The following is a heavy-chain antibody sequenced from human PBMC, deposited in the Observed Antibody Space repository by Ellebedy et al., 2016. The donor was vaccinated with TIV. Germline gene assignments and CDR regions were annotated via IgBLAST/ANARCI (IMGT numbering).Heavy chain of an antibody. J-gene: IGHJ4*02. V-gene: IGHV4-34*01. CDR3: ARCPYDIMTGVGDYFDY. D-gene: IGHD3-9*01. Sequence: PSETLSLTCAVYGGSFSNYYWNWIRQPPGKGLEWIGEIYQSERTNYNPSLKSRVTISVDTSNNQFSLKLSSVTAADTAVYYCARCPYDIMTGVGDYFDYWGQGTLVTVSS. CDR1: GGSFSNYY. CDR2: IYQSERT.